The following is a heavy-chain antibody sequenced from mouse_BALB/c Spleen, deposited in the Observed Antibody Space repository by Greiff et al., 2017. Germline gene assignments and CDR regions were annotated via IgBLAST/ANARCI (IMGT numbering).Heavy chain of an antibody. V-gene: IGHV5-17*02. CDR2: ISSGSSTI. CDR3: ARGAY. CDR1: GFTFSSFG. J-gene: IGHJ3*01. Sequence: EVQLVESGGGLVQPGGSRKLSCAASGFTFSSFGMHWVRQAPEKGLEWVAYISSGSSTIYYADTVKGRFTISRDNPKNTLFLQMTSLRSEDTAMYYCARGAYWGQGTLVTVSA.